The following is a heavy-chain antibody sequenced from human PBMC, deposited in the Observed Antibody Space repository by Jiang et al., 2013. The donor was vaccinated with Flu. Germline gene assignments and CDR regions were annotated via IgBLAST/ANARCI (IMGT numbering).Heavy chain of an antibody. D-gene: IGHD3-10*01. J-gene: IGHJ5*02. CDR3: ARGYPVRGVIRWFDP. Sequence: SVKVSCKASGYTFTSYDINWVRQATGQGLEWMGWMNPNSGNTGYAQKFQGRVTMTRNTSVSTAYMELSSLRSEDTAVYYCARGYPVRGVIRWFDPWGQGTLVTVSS. CDR2: MNPNSGNT. V-gene: IGHV1-8*02. CDR1: GYTFTSYD.